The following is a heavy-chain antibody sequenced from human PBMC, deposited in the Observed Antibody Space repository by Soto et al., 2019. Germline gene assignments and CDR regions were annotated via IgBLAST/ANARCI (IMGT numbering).Heavy chain of an antibody. D-gene: IGHD2-21*01. CDR2: ISYDGSNK. Sequence: PGGSLRLSCAASGFTFSSYGMHWVRQAPGKGLEWVAVISYDGSNKYYADSVKGRFTISRDNSKNTLYLQMNSLRAEDTAVYYCAKEVMATTYYYYYGMDVWGQGTTVTVSS. CDR3: AKEVMATTYYYYYGMDV. V-gene: IGHV3-30*18. J-gene: IGHJ6*02. CDR1: GFTFSSYG.